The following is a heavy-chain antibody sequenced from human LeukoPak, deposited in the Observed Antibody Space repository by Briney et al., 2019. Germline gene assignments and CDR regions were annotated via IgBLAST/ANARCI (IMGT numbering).Heavy chain of an antibody. CDR3: AKGLTYSYGGDYFDY. CDR2: ISGDGGST. J-gene: IGHJ4*02. V-gene: IGHV3-43*02. CDR1: GFTFDDYA. D-gene: IGHD5-18*01. Sequence: GGSLRLSCAASGFTFDDYAMHWGRQAPGKGREWVSLISGDGGSTYYADSVKGRFTISRDNSKNSLYLQMNSLRTEDTALYYCAKGLTYSYGGDYFDYWGQGTLVTVSS.